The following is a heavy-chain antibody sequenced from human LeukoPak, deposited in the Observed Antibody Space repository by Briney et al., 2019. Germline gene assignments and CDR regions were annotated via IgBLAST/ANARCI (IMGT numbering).Heavy chain of an antibody. CDR2: IYTSGST. CDR3: ARDYSYALGYFDY. Sequence: SETLSLTCAVYGGSFSGYYWSWIRQPAGKGLEWIGRIYTSGSTNYNPSLKSRVTMSVDTSKNQFSLKLSSVTAADTAVYYCARDYSYALGYFDYWGQGTLVTVSS. V-gene: IGHV4-4*07. J-gene: IGHJ4*02. CDR1: GGSFSGYY. D-gene: IGHD5-18*01.